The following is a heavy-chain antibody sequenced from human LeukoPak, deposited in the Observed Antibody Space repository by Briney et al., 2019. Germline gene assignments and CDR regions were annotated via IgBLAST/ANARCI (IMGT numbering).Heavy chain of an antibody. V-gene: IGHV3-53*01. CDR3: ARPYNWNGDYYYGMDV. D-gene: IGHD1-20*01. J-gene: IGHJ6*02. CDR2: IYSGGNT. Sequence: PGGSLRLSCAASGFTVSSNYMSWVRQAPGKGLEWVSVIYSGGNTYYADSVKGRFTISRDNSKNTLYLQMNSLRAEDTAVYYCARPYNWNGDYYYGMDVWGQGTTVTVSS. CDR1: GFTVSSNY.